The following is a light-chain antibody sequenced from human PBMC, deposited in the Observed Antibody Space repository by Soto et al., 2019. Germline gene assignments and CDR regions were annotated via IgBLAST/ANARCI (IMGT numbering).Light chain of an antibody. J-gene: IGLJ2*01. CDR2: EVS. CDR3: SSYTARGTRV. Sequence: QSALTQPASVSGSPGQSITISCTGTSSDVGGYKYVFWYQQRPGKAPKVMIYEVSNRPSGVSNRLSGSKSGNTASLTISGLQAEDEADYYCSSYTARGTRVFGGGTKLTVL. CDR1: SSDVGGYKY. V-gene: IGLV2-14*01.